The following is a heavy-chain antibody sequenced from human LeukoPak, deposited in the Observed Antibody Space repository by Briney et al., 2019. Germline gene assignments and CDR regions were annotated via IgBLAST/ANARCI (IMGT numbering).Heavy chain of an antibody. CDR3: ARDNGGWFDS. CDR2: IKQGGREE. D-gene: IGHD3-10*01. Sequence: GGSLRLSCVASEFLLSDYWMGWVRQAPGKGLEWVANIKQGGREEKYVGSVKGRFAISRDDAKSTLYLQMDSLSGDDTAVYYCARDNGGWFDSWGRGTLVTVSS. V-gene: IGHV3-7*03. J-gene: IGHJ5*01. CDR1: EFLLSDYW.